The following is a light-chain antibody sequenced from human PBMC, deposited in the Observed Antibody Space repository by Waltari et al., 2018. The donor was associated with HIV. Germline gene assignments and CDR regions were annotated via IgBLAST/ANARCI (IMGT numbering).Light chain of an antibody. J-gene: IGLJ1*01. CDR1: SSDIGTYTY. CDR2: EVN. V-gene: IGLV2-8*01. CDR3: SSYAGNNNYV. Sequence: QPALTQPPSASGSPGQSVTISCTGTSSDIGTYTYVSWYQQHPGRAPNLLIYEVNKRPSGVPDRFSGSKSANTASLTVSGLQVADEADYYCSSYAGNNNYVFGTGTRVTVL.